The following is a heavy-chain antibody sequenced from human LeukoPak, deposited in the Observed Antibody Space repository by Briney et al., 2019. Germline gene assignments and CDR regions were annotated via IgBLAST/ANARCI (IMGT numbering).Heavy chain of an antibody. CDR3: ARDQSATYYYYYMDV. V-gene: IGHV3-9*01. D-gene: IGHD1-26*01. Sequence: GGSLRLSCAASGFTFDDYAMHWVRQAPGKGLEWVSGISWNSGGIGYADSVKGRFTISRDNAKNSLYLQMNSLRAEDTAVYYCARDQSATYYYYYMDVWGKGTTVTVSS. J-gene: IGHJ6*03. CDR2: ISWNSGGI. CDR1: GFTFDDYA.